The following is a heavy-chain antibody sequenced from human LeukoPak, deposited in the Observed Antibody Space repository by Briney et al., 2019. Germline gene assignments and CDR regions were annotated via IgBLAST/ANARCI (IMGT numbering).Heavy chain of an antibody. CDR3: TKDVQNDVGATDC. Sequence: PGGSLRLSCAASGFTFDFHAMTWFRPAPGKGLEWVSTIDRRGERTHYADSVKGRFTISRDNSRNTLYLQMNSLRAEDTATLYCTKDVQNDVGATDCWGQGTLVTVPS. V-gene: IGHV3-23*01. CDR1: GFTFDFHA. CDR2: IDRRGERT. J-gene: IGHJ4*02. D-gene: IGHD1-26*01.